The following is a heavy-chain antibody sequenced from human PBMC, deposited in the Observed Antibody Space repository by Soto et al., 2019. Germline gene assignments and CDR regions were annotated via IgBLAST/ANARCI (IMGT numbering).Heavy chain of an antibody. D-gene: IGHD2-21*02. J-gene: IGHJ3*02. V-gene: IGHV1-69*13. CDR2: IIPIFGTA. Sequence: SVKVSCKASGGTFSSYAISWVRQTPGHGLEWMGGIIPIFGTANYAQKFQGRVTITADESTSTAYMELSSLRSEDTAVYYCARATLAYCGGDCSYDAFDIWGQGTMVTV. CDR1: GGTFSSYA. CDR3: ARATLAYCGGDCSYDAFDI.